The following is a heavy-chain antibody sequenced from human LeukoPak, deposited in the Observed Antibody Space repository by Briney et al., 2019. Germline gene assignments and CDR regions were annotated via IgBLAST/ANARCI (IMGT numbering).Heavy chain of an antibody. J-gene: IGHJ5*02. CDR3: ARSVSYYYDSSGSTYGS. CDR2: IIPILGIA. CDR1: GGTFSSYA. V-gene: IGHV1-69*04. Sequence: GASVKVSCKASGGTFSSYAISWVRQAPGQALEWMGRIIPILGIANYAQIFQGRVTITADKSTSTAYMELSSLTSEDTAVYYCARSVSYYYDSSGSTYGSWGQGTLVTVSS. D-gene: IGHD3-22*01.